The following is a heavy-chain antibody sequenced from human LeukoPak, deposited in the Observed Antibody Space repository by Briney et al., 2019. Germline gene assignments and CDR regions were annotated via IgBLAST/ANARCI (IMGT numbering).Heavy chain of an antibody. D-gene: IGHD6-13*01. CDR2: ISGSNSYI. J-gene: IGHJ4*02. CDR3: ARGIKPPGY. V-gene: IGHV3-21*01. CDR1: GLTFNSYS. Sequence: GGSLRLSCAASGLTFNSYSMNWVRQAPGKGLECVSSISGSNSYIYYADSMKGRFTISRDNAKNSLYLQMNSLRAEDTAVYYCARGIKPPGYWGQGTLVTVSS.